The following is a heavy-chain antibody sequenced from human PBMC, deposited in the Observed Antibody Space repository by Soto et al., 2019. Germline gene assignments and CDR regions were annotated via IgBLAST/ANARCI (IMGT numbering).Heavy chain of an antibody. J-gene: IGHJ4*02. Sequence: QVQLVQSGAEVKKPGASVKVSCKASGYTFSSYHISWVRKAPGQGLEWKGWISAYNGNTNYAQKLQGRVTMTPDTSTSTAYMELRSLRSADTAVYYCARDGPPTDYWGQRTLVTVSS. CDR2: ISAYNGNT. V-gene: IGHV1-18*01. CDR1: GYTFSSYH. CDR3: ARDGPPTDY.